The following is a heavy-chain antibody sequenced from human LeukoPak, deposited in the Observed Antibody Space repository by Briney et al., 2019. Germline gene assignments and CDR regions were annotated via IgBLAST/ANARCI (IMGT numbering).Heavy chain of an antibody. J-gene: IGHJ4*02. Sequence: SVKVSCKASGGTFSSYAISWVRQAPGQGLEWMGGIIPIFGTANYAQKFQGRVTITADKSTSTAYMELSSLRSEDTAVYYCARDHDYGGNSPLGYWGQGTLVTVSS. CDR2: IIPIFGTA. CDR3: ARDHDYGGNSPLGY. D-gene: IGHD4-23*01. V-gene: IGHV1-69*06. CDR1: GGTFSSYA.